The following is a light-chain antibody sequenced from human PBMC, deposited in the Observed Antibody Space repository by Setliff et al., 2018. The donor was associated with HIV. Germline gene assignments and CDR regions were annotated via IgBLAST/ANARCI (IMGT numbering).Light chain of an antibody. Sequence: EIVMTQSPVTLSVSPGERATLSCRASQSVSSNLAWYQQKVGQAPRLLIYGASTRATGIPARFSGSGSGTEFTPTISSLQSEDFAVYYCQHYNNWPLTWTFGQGTKVDIK. J-gene: IGKJ1*01. CDR1: QSVSSN. CDR2: GAS. CDR3: QHYNNWPLTWT. V-gene: IGKV3-15*01.